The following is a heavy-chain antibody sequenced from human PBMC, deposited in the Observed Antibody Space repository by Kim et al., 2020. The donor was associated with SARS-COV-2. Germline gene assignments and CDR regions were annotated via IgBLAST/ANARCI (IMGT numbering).Heavy chain of an antibody. Sequence: SVKVSCKASGGTFSSYAISWVRQAPGQGLEWMGRIIPILGIANYAQKFQGRVTITADKSTSTAYMALSSLRSEDTAVYYCARMGDGCSSTSCAWGIAAADDFDYWGQGTLVTVSS. CDR1: GGTFSSYA. CDR3: ARMGDGCSSTSCAWGIAAADDFDY. V-gene: IGHV1-69*04. D-gene: IGHD2-2*01. CDR2: IIPILGIA. J-gene: IGHJ4*02.